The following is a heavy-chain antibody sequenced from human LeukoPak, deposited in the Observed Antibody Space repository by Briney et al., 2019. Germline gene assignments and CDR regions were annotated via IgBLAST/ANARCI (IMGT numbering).Heavy chain of an antibody. J-gene: IGHJ4*02. D-gene: IGHD2-21*02. CDR3: ARGSGGDRVY. Sequence: SGGSLRLSCAASGFTVSSNYMNWVRQAPGKGLEWVSVMYSGGTTYYADSVKGRFTISRDDAKDSLYLQMNSLRAEDTAVYYCARGSGGDRVYWGQGTLVTVSS. CDR1: GFTVSSNY. CDR2: MYSGGTT. V-gene: IGHV3-66*01.